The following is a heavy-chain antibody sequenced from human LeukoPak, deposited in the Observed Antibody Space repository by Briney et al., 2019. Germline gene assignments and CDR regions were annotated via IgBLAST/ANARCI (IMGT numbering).Heavy chain of an antibody. J-gene: IGHJ4*02. Sequence: SETLSLTCAVSGGSISSTNWCSCVRHPPGQRLERIEEFSLTGAPNYPPPLNRRATISLDATNHQPPLPLTSVTAADTALYCCSRESGAFCPFGYWGQGTLVIVPP. V-gene: IGHV4-4*01. CDR3: SRESGAFCPFGY. CDR2: FSLTGAP. D-gene: IGHD1-26*01. CDR1: GGSISSTNW.